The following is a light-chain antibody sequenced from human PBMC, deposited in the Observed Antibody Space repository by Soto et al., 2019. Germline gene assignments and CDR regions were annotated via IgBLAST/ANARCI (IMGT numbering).Light chain of an antibody. CDR2: SAS. CDR1: LSVSTY. Sequence: DIPLTQSPFSLSASVGDRGTITCRSSLSVSTYLHWYQQKPGKAPKLLIYSASILRSGVPSRFSGCGSGTDFTLAISGLQDEDFATYYCQQGYNSRYTFGQGTKLEMK. J-gene: IGKJ2*01. CDR3: QQGYNSRYT. V-gene: IGKV1-39*01.